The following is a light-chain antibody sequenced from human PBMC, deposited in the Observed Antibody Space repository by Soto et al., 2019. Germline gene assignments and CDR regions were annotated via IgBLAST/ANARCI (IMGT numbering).Light chain of an antibody. CDR2: AAS. Sequence: DIQVTQSPSSLSASVGDRVTITCRASQSISSYLNWYQQKPGKAPKLLIYAASSLQSGVPSRFSGSGSGTEFTLTISSLQPEDFATYYCQQSYITPPITFGQGTRLEIK. V-gene: IGKV1-39*01. J-gene: IGKJ5*01. CDR3: QQSYITPPIT. CDR1: QSISSY.